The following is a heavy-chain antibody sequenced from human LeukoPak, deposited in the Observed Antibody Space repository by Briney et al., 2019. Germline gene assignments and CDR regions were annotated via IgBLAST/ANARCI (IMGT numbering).Heavy chain of an antibody. CDR1: GFTFSSYE. V-gene: IGHV3-48*03. J-gene: IGHJ4*02. CDR3: ARDDVPGGIDY. Sequence: SGGSLRLSCAASGFTFSSYEMNWVRQAPGKGLEWVSYISSSGSTIYYADSLKGRFTISRDNAKNSLYLQMNSLRAEDTAVYYCARDDVPGGIDYWGQETLVTVSS. D-gene: IGHD3-16*01. CDR2: ISSSGSTI.